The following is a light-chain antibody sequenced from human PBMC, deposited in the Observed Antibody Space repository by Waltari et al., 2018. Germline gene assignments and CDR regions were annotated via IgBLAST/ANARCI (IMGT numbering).Light chain of an antibody. CDR1: SGPTSNV. V-gene: IGLV4-69*01. J-gene: IGLJ3*02. Sequence: QLVLPQSPSASASLGASVKLTCTLSSGPTSNVIAWHQQQPEKGPRYLMKVYSDGSHSKGDEIPDRFSGSSSGAERYLTISSVQSGDEADYYCQTGGHGTWVFGGETKLTVL. CDR2: VYSDGSH. CDR3: QTGGHGTWV.